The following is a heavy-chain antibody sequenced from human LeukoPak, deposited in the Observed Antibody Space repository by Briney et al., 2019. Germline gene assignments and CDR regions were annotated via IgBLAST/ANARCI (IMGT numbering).Heavy chain of an antibody. CDR2: INPSGGST. CDR3: ARDFESLTDTAMTSNDY. CDR1: GYTFTSYY. V-gene: IGHV1-46*01. J-gene: IGHJ4*02. D-gene: IGHD5-18*01. Sequence: AASVKVSCKASGYTFTSYYMHWVRQAPGQGLEWMGIINPSGGSTSYAQKFQGRVTMTRDMSTSTVYMELSSLRSEDTAVYYCARDFESLTDTAMTSNDYWGQGTLVTVSS.